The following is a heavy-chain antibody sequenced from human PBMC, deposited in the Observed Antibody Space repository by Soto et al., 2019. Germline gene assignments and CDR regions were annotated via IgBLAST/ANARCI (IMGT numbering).Heavy chain of an antibody. V-gene: IGHV3-48*03. Sequence: LSFTCTVSGGSISSGDFYWVRQAPGKGLEWVSYISSSGSTIYYADSVKGRFTISRDNAKNSLYLQMNSLRAEDTAVYYCARERGGLDYWGLGTLVTVSS. CDR1: GGSISSGD. D-gene: IGHD3-16*01. J-gene: IGHJ4*02. CDR3: ARERGGLDY. CDR2: ISSSGSTI.